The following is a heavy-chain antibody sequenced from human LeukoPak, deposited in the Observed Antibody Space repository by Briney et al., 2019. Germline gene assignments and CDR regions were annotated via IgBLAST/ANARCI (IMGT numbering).Heavy chain of an antibody. D-gene: IGHD3-10*01. Sequence: SETLSLTCTVSGGSISLYYWSWIRQPPGKGLEWIGYFYDTRSPKYNPSLERRVTISVDMSTNQFSLNLTSVTAADAAVYYCARGRGSLTYWGQGTLATVSS. V-gene: IGHV4-59*01. CDR3: ARGRGSLTY. J-gene: IGHJ4*02. CDR2: FYDTRSP. CDR1: GGSISLYY.